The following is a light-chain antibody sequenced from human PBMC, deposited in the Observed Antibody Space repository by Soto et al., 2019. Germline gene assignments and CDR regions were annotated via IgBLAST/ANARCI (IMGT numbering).Light chain of an antibody. J-gene: IGLJ2*01. CDR2: EVS. Sequence: QSALTQPASVSGSPGQSITISCTGTSSDVGGYNYVSWYQQHPGKAPKLMIYEVSNRPSGVSHRFSGSKSGNTASLTISGLQAEDEAVYYCSSYTSSSTLGVFGGGTKLTVL. CDR3: SSYTSSSTLGV. V-gene: IGLV2-14*01. CDR1: SSDVGGYNY.